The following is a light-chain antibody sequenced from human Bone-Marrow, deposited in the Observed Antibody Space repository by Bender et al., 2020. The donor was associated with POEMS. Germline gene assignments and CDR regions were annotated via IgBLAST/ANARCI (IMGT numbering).Light chain of an antibody. Sequence: QSVLTQPPSASGTPGQRVTISCSGGSSNIGAHAVNWYQHLPGTAPKLLIYSSHRRPSEVPDRFSGSRSGTSASLAISGLQSEDEADYYCQSYDSSLRGVFGGGTKLTVL. CDR1: SSNIGAHA. CDR3: QSYDSSLRGV. J-gene: IGLJ3*02. CDR2: SSH. V-gene: IGLV1-44*01.